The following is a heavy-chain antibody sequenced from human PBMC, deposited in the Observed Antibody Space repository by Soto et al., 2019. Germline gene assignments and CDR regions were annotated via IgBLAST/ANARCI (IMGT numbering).Heavy chain of an antibody. CDR1: GFTFSSYW. CDR2: IKQDGSEK. D-gene: IGHD2-15*01. Sequence: GGSLRLSCAASGFTFSSYWMSWVRQAPGKGLEWVANIKQDGSEKYYVDSVKGRFTISRDNAKNSLYLQMNSLRAEDTAVYYCARDPTRYCSGGSCYWGYYGDYALVGDFDYWRQGTLVTVSS. CDR3: ARDPTRYCSGGSCYWGYYGDYALVGDFDY. V-gene: IGHV3-7*01. J-gene: IGHJ4*02.